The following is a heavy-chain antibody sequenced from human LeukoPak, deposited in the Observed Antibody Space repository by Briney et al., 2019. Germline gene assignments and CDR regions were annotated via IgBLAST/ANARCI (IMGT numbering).Heavy chain of an antibody. CDR3: ARGPYSSGWYPGVDYYCYMDV. Sequence: SETLSLTCTVSGGSISSSSYYWGWIRQPPGKGLEWIGSIYYSGSTYYNPSLKSRVTISVDTSKNQFSLKLSSVTAADTAVYYCARGPYSSGWYPGVDYYCYMDVWGKGTTVTVSS. V-gene: IGHV4-39*07. J-gene: IGHJ6*03. CDR1: GGSISSSSYY. D-gene: IGHD6-19*01. CDR2: IYYSGST.